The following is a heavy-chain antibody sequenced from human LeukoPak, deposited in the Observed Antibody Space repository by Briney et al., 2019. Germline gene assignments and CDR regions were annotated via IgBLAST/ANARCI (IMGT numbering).Heavy chain of an antibody. CDR3: ANFPMTTVTTFDY. V-gene: IGHV3-23*01. CDR1: GFTFSSYA. CDR2: ISGSGGST. J-gene: IGHJ4*02. Sequence: PGGSLRLSCAASGFTFSSYAMSWVRQAPGKGLEWVSAISGSGGSTYYADSVRGRFTISRDNSKSTLYLQMNSLRAEDTAVYYCANFPMTTVTTFDYWGQGTLVTVSS. D-gene: IGHD4-17*01.